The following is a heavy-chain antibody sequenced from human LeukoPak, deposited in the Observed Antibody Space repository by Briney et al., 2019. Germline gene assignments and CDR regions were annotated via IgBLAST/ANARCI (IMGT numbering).Heavy chain of an antibody. CDR2: ISANGDTI. V-gene: IGHV3-48*03. Sequence: GGSLRLSCAASGFTLNTYEMNWVRQAPGKGLEWISYISANGDTIYYADSVRGRFTISRDNAKNSLYLLMNSLRAEDTALYYCVSAYGGLLDYWGQGSLVTVSS. D-gene: IGHD3-16*01. J-gene: IGHJ4*02. CDR3: VSAYGGLLDY. CDR1: GFTLNTYE.